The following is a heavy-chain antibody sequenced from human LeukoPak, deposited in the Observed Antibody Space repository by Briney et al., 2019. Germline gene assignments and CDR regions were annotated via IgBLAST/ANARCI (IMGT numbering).Heavy chain of an antibody. CDR1: GLTFSTYW. D-gene: IGHD2-15*01. V-gene: IGHV3-74*01. Sequence: GGSLRLSCAATGLTFSTYWMHWVRQDPGKGLVWVSRISSDASITSYADPVKGRFTISRDNAKNTLYLQMNSLRAEDTALYYCATSARTYIGSSLDYWGQGTLVTVSS. J-gene: IGHJ4*02. CDR2: ISSDASIT. CDR3: ATSARTYIGSSLDY.